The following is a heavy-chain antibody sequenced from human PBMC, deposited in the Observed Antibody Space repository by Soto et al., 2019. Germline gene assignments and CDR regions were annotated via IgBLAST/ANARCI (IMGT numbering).Heavy chain of an antibody. V-gene: IGHV1-46*01. CDR2: INPSGGST. Sequence: ASVKVSCKASGYTFTSYYMHWVRHAPGQGLEWMGIINPSGGSTSYAQKYQGRVTMTRDTSTSTVYMELSSLRSEDTAVYYCASNDRAVGEFGMDVWGQGTTVTVSS. CDR3: ASNDRAVGEFGMDV. J-gene: IGHJ6*02. D-gene: IGHD3-10*01. CDR1: GYTFTSYY.